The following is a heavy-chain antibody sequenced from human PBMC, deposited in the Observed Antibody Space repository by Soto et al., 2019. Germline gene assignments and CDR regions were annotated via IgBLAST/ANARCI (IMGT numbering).Heavy chain of an antibody. CDR1: GFTFSNAW. V-gene: IGHV3-15*01. CDR3: TTSLDYGPLQH. D-gene: IGHD4-17*01. J-gene: IGHJ1*01. Sequence: EVQLVESGGGLVKPGGSLRLSCAASGFTFSNAWMSWVRQAPGKGLEWVGRIKSKTDGGTTDYAAPVQGRFTISRDDSKNTRYLQMNSLKTEDTAVYYCTTSLDYGPLQHGGQGTLVTVSS. CDR2: IKSKTDGGTT.